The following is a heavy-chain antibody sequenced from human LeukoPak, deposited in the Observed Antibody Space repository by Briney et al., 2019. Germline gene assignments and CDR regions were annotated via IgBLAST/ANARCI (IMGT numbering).Heavy chain of an antibody. J-gene: IGHJ6*03. D-gene: IGHD3-10*01. CDR2: ISSSGSTI. CDR1: GFTFSDYY. CDR3: ARVDGSGSFFARYYYYYYMDV. Sequence: GGSLRLSCAASGFTFSDYYMSWIRQAPGKGLEWVSYISSSGSTIYYADSVKGRFTISRDNAKNSLYLQMNSLRAEDTAVYYCARVDGSGSFFARYYYYYYMDVWGKGTTVTISS. V-gene: IGHV3-11*01.